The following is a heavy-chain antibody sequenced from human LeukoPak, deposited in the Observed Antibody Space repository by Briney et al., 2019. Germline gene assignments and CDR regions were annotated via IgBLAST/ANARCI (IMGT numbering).Heavy chain of an antibody. J-gene: IGHJ6*03. Sequence: ASVKVSCNASGYTFTLYDISWVRQAPGQGLERMGWISAHSGTTNFAQKFQGRLTMTTDTSTNTAYMELRSLRSDDTAVYYCATYCSSVSCHSPLYYMDVWGKGTTVTVSS. CDR2: ISAHSGTT. D-gene: IGHD2-2*01. CDR1: GYTFTLYD. V-gene: IGHV1-18*01. CDR3: ATYCSSVSCHSPLYYMDV.